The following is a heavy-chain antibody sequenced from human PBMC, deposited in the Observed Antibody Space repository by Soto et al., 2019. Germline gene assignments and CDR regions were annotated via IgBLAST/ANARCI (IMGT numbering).Heavy chain of an antibody. V-gene: IGHV4-59*01. D-gene: IGHD1-26*01. CDR3: ARESGPCDY. CDR1: CGSISSYY. J-gene: IGHJ4*02. CDR2: IYYSGST. Sequence: QVQLQESGPGLVKPSETLSLTCTVSCGSISSYYWSWIRQPPGKGLEWIGYIYYSGSTNYNPSLKSRVTRSVDTAKNPCSLKLSSVTDADTAVYYCARESGPCDYWGKGTLVTVSS.